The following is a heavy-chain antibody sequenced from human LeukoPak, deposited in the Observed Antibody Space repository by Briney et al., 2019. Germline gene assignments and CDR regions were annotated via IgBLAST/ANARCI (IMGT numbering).Heavy chain of an antibody. CDR2: INHSGST. CDR3: ARGRYSSGWAFDY. J-gene: IGHJ4*02. Sequence: SETLSLTCAVYGGSFSGYYWSWIRQPPGKGLEWIGEINHSGSTNYNPSLKSRVTISVDTSKNQFSLKLSSVTAADTAVYYCARGRYSSGWAFDYWGQGTLVTVSS. V-gene: IGHV4-34*01. CDR1: GGSFSGYY. D-gene: IGHD6-19*01.